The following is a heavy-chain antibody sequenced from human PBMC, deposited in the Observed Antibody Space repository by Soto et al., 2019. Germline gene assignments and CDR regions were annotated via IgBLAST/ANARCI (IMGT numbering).Heavy chain of an antibody. J-gene: IGHJ5*02. CDR1: GGSISSGGYY. V-gene: IGHV4-31*03. CDR2: IYYSGST. D-gene: IGHD2-2*01. Sequence: SETLSLTCTVSGGSISSGGYYWSWIRQHPGKGLEWIGYIYYSGSTYYNPSLKSRVTISVDTSKNQFSLKLSSVTAADTAVYYCARALLRDIVVVPAATFWFDPWGQGTLVTVSS. CDR3: ARALLRDIVVVPAATFWFDP.